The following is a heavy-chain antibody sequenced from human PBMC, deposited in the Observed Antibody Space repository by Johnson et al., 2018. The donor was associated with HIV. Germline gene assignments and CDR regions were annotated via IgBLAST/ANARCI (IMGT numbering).Heavy chain of an antibody. J-gene: IGHJ3*02. CDR3: ARDPLAYDNFWSGSLHAFDI. D-gene: IGHD3-3*01. CDR2: IGTAGDT. Sequence: VQLVESGGGLVQPGWSLRLSCAASGFTFSSYDMHWVRQATGKGLEWVSAIGTAGDTYYPGSVKGRFTISRDNAKNSLYLQMNRLRGEDTAVYYCARDPLAYDNFWSGSLHAFDIWGQGTKVTGSS. CDR1: GFTFSSYD. V-gene: IGHV3-13*01.